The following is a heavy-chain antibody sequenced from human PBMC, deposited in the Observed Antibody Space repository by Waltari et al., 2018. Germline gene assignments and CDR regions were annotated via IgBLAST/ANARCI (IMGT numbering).Heavy chain of an antibody. CDR3: ARGLPHVAAEPAEIDY. Sequence: QGQLVQSGAEVKKPGASVKVSCTASGYTFTSYDITWLRQTPGQGRDRMGRMNPNSSNTGNAQKVQGRVTMTRNTAISTAYMELSSLRSEDTAVYYCARGLPHVAAEPAEIDYWGQGTLVTVSS. D-gene: IGHD6-13*01. CDR1: GYTFTSYD. V-gene: IGHV1-8*01. CDR2: MNPNSSNT. J-gene: IGHJ4*02.